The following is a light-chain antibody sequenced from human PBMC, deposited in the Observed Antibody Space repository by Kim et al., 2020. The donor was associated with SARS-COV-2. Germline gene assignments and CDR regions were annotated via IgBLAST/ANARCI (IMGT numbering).Light chain of an antibody. J-gene: IGKJ1*01. Sequence: SLSHGERATLSCRASQGVSSYLAWYQQKPGQAPRLLIYDASNRATGIPARFSGSGSGTDFTLTISSLGPEDFAVYYCQQRSNWPAFGQGTKVDIK. CDR2: DAS. CDR3: QQRSNWPA. V-gene: IGKV3-11*01. CDR1: QGVSSY.